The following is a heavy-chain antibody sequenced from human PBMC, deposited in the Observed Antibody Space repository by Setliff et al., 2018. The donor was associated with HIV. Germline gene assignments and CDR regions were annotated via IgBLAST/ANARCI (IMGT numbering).Heavy chain of an antibody. CDR2: IRHNGRNQ. Sequence: GGSLRLSCAASGFTFTSYAMSWVRQAPGKGLEWVAFIRHNGRNQYYAESVKGRFTVSRDNSKNTLFLQMDSLNHEDTALYFCARSQWEVPILSWFDPWGQGTSVTVSS. V-gene: IGHV3-30*02. CDR1: GFTFTSYA. J-gene: IGHJ5*02. D-gene: IGHD1-26*01. CDR3: ARSQWEVPILSWFDP.